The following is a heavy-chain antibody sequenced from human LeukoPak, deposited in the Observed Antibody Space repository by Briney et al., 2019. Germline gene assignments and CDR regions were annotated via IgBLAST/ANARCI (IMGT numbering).Heavy chain of an antibody. CDR2: IYYSGNT. D-gene: IGHD3/OR15-3a*01. J-gene: IGHJ4*02. CDR3: ARQTGSGLFILP. V-gene: IGHV4-59*08. CDR1: GASITSYY. Sequence: PSETLSLTCTVSGASITSYYWSWFRQPPGQGLEWIGYIYYSGNTNYNPSLKSRVTISVGTSKNQFSLKLRSVTAADTAVYYCARQTGSGLFILPGGQGTLVTVSS.